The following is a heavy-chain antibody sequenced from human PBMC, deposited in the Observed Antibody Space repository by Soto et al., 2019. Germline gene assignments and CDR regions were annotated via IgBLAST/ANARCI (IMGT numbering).Heavy chain of an antibody. CDR2: IYYSGST. CDR3: AREGYCSGGSCYGLNWYFDL. J-gene: IGHJ2*01. Sequence: SETLSLTCTVSGGSISSYYWSWIRQPPGKGLEWIGYIYYSGSTNYNPSLKSRVTISVDTSKNQFSLKLSSVTAADTAVYYCAREGYCSGGSCYGLNWYFDLWGRGTLVTVSS. V-gene: IGHV4-59*01. D-gene: IGHD2-15*01. CDR1: GGSISSYY.